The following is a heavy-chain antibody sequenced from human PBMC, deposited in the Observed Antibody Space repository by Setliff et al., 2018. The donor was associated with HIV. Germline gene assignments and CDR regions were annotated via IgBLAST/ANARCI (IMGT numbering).Heavy chain of an antibody. CDR3: ARQDRYCKSTDCYRYFNY. Sequence: SETLSLTCTVSGGSISTYYCSWIRQPPGKGLEWIGYIYTSGSTNYNPSLKSRVTISLDTSKNQFSLKLSSVTAADTAVYFCARQDRYCKSTDCYRYFNYWGQGTLVTVSS. CDR2: IYTSGST. V-gene: IGHV4-4*09. D-gene: IGHD2-2*02. CDR1: GGSISTYY. J-gene: IGHJ4*02.